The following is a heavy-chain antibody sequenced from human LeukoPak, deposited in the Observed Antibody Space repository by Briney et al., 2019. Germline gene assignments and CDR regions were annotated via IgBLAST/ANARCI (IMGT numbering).Heavy chain of an antibody. CDR3: ARHPFWSGRYFDY. V-gene: IGHV4-39*01. J-gene: IGHJ4*02. D-gene: IGHD3-3*01. Sequence: PSETLSLTCTVSDGSISSNSYYWGWIRQPPGKGLEWIGSISYSGRTYYNPSLESRVTISVDASKNQFSLELNSVTAADTAVYYCARHPFWSGRYFDYWGQGTLVTVSS. CDR1: DGSISSNSYY. CDR2: ISYSGRT.